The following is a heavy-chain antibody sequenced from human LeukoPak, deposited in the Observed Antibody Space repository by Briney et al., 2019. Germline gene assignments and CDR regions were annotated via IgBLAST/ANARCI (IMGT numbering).Heavy chain of an antibody. CDR1: GYTFTSYD. J-gene: IGHJ4*02. D-gene: IGHD3-9*01. Sequence: ASVKVSCKASGYTFTSYDINWVRQATGQGLEWMGWMNPNSGNTDYAQKFQGRVTMTRDTSTSTAYMELRSLRSDDTAVYYCTRGLTPRPPDYWGQGTLVTVSS. CDR2: MNPNSGNT. CDR3: TRGLTPRPPDY. V-gene: IGHV1-8*01.